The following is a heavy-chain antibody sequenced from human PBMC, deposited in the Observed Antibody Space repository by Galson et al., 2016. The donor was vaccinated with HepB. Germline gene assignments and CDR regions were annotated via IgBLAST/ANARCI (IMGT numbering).Heavy chain of an antibody. CDR3: ARLYCSGGSCNKHDSEVALDYPSYYGMDV. J-gene: IGHJ6*02. Sequence: SVKVSCKASGITFTSYYMNWVRQAPGQGLEWMGIINSNGGRTRYTEKFRGRVTMTRDTSTRTFYMELTSLRSEDKAVYYCARLYCSGGSCNKHDSEVALDYPSYYGMDVWGQGTTVTVSS. CDR1: GITFTSYY. V-gene: IGHV1-46*01. CDR2: INSNGGRT. D-gene: IGHD2-15*01.